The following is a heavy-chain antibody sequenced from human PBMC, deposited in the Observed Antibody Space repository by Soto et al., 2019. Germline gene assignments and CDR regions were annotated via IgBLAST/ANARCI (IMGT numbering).Heavy chain of an antibody. CDR3: AARGEYCSSTSCYTYYGMDV. V-gene: IGHV3-23*01. CDR1: GFTFSSYA. D-gene: IGHD2-2*02. J-gene: IGHJ6*02. Sequence: GGSLRLSCAASGFTFSSYAMSWVRQAPGKXLEWVSAISGSGGSTYYADSVKGRFTISRDNSKNTLYLQMNSLRAEDTAVYYCAARGEYCSSTSCYTYYGMDVWGQGTTVTVSS. CDR2: ISGSGGST.